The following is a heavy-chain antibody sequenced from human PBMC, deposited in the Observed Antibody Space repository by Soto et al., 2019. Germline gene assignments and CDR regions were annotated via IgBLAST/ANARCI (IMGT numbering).Heavy chain of an antibody. D-gene: IGHD3-10*01. CDR3: ARAAYGSGSYSGGMDV. CDR1: GFTFSSYD. V-gene: IGHV3-13*05. J-gene: IGHJ6*02. CDR2: IGTAGDP. Sequence: EVQLVESGGGLVQPGGSLRLSCAASGFTFSSYDMHWVRQATGKGLEWVSAIGTAGDPYYPGSVKGRFTISRENAKNSLYLQMNSLRAGDTAMYYCARAAYGSGSYSGGMDVWGQGTTVTVSS.